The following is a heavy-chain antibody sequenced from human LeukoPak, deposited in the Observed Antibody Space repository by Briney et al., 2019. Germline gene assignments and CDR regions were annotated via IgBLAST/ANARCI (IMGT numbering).Heavy chain of an antibody. J-gene: IGHJ4*02. CDR3: ARDGLGGPSALVVVPAAMGDY. V-gene: IGHV1-18*01. D-gene: IGHD2-2*01. CDR2: ISTYNGNT. Sequence: ASVKVSCKASGYTFTKYGITWVRQAPGQGLEWMGWISTYNGNTNYAQKLQGRVTMTTDTSTSTAYMELRSLISDDAAVYYCARDGLGGPSALVVVPAAMGDYWGQGTLVTVSS. CDR1: GYTFTKYG.